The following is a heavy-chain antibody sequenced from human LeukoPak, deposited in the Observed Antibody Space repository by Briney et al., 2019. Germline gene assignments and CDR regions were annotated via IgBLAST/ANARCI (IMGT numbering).Heavy chain of an antibody. V-gene: IGHV1-18*01. CDR3: ARDFSSGYPDLFDP. J-gene: IGHJ5*02. Sequence: ASVKVSCKASGYTFTSFGISWVRQAPGQGLEWMGWINTYSGHTNSAQKLQGRVTMTADPSTNTAYMELRSLRSDDTAVYYCARDFSSGYPDLFDPWGQGTLVTVSS. CDR2: INTYSGHT. D-gene: IGHD3-22*01. CDR1: GYTFTSFG.